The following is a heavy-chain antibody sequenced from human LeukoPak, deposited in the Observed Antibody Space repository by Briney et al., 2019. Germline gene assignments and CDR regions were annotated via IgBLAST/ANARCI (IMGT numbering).Heavy chain of an antibody. Sequence: PSQTLSLTCTVSGGSISSGDYYWSWIRQPPGKGLEWIGYIYYSGSTYYNRSLKSRVTISVDTSKNQYSLKLSSVTAADTAVYYCARDSSGPGVDYWGQGTLVTVSS. CDR3: ARDSSGPGVDY. D-gene: IGHD3-22*01. V-gene: IGHV4-30-4*08. CDR2: IYYSGST. J-gene: IGHJ4*02. CDR1: GGSISSGDYY.